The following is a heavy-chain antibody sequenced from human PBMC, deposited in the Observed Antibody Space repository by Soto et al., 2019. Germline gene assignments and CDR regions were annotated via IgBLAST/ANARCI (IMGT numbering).Heavy chain of an antibody. D-gene: IGHD3-9*01. CDR1: GYSFTSYW. CDR3: ARRNGHFDEINWFDS. J-gene: IGHJ5*01. CDR2: IYPGDPDT. V-gene: IGHV5-51*01. Sequence: GESLKISCKGSGYSFTSYWIGWVRQMPGKCLEWMGIIYPGDPDTRYSPSFQGQVTISADKSISTAYLQWSSLKASDTAMYYCARRNGHFDEINWFDSWGQGTLVTVSS.